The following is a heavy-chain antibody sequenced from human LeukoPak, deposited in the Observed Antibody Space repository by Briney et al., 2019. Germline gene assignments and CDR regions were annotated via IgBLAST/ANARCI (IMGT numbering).Heavy chain of an antibody. V-gene: IGHV3-48*03. D-gene: IGHD2-2*01. CDR2: ISPSGTTI. CDR3: ARDPRGYCSSTTCYYGLDV. J-gene: IGHJ6*02. Sequence: GGSLRLSCVASGFTFSGYEMNWVRQAPGKGLEWVSYISPSGTTIYYADSVKGRFTISRDNAKNSLYLQMNSLRAEDTALYYCARDPRGYCSSTTCYYGLDVWGQGTTVTVSS. CDR1: GFTFSGYE.